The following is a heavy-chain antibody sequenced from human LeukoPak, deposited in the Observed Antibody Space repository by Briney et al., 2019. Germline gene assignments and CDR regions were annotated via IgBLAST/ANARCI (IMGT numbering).Heavy chain of an antibody. CDR1: GGSISSYY. Sequence: SETLSLTCTVSGGSISSYYWSWIRQPPGKGLEWIGYIYYSGSTNYNPSLKSRVTISVDTSKNQFSLKLSSVTAADTAVYYCARENGAAMVSWFDPWGQGTLVTVSS. CDR3: ARENGAAMVSWFDP. D-gene: IGHD5-18*01. CDR2: IYYSGST. J-gene: IGHJ5*02. V-gene: IGHV4-59*01.